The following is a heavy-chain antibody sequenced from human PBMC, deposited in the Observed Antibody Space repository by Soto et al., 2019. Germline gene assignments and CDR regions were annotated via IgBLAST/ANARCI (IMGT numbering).Heavy chain of an antibody. J-gene: IGHJ4*02. D-gene: IGHD6-13*01. CDR2: ISAYNGNT. V-gene: IGHV1-18*01. Sequence: QVQLVQSGAEVKKPGASVKVSCKASGYTFTSYGISWVRQAPGQGLEWMGWISAYNGNTKYVQKFQGRVTMTTDTATSTAYMELRSLISDDTAVYYFARDAAAGLNDYWGQGTLVTVSS. CDR1: GYTFTSYG. CDR3: ARDAAAGLNDY.